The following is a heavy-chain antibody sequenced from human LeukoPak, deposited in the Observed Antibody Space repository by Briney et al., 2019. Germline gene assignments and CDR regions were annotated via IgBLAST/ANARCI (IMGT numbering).Heavy chain of an antibody. CDR3: ARFHRAVAGTGVFDY. CDR1: GYSISSGYY. D-gene: IGHD6-19*01. V-gene: IGHV4-38-2*01. Sequence: PSETLSLTCAVSGYSISSGYYWGWIRQPPGKGLEWIGSIYHSGSTYYNPSLKSRVTRSVDTSKNQFSLKLSSVTAADTAVYYCARFHRAVAGTGVFDYWGQGTLVTVSS. CDR2: IYHSGST. J-gene: IGHJ4*02.